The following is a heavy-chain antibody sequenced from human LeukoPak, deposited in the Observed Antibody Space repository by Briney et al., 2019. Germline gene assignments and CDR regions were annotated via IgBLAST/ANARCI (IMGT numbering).Heavy chain of an antibody. J-gene: IGHJ3*02. D-gene: IGHD6-19*01. Sequence: PGGSLRLSCAASGFTFSSYAMTWVRQAPAKGLEWVSTIINPGGTPYYSDSVKGRFTISRDISRNTLYLHMTSLRAEDTAIYYCTRDAYESTVADAFDIWGQGTMVTVSS. V-gene: IGHV3-23*01. CDR2: IINPGGTP. CDR3: TRDAYESTVADAFDI. CDR1: GFTFSSYA.